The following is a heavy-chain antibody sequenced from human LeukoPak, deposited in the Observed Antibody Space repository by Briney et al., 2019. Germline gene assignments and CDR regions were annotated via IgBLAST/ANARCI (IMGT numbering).Heavy chain of an antibody. Sequence: GASVKISCYASGYTFTNYGITWVRQAPGEGLEWMGWISGYQGSTKEAPNFQGRVTMTIDTSTRTDHMYLRRLRSDDTAIYYCARSDLGTITAGPFIYGGEGTLVGVP. CDR2: ISGYQGST. J-gene: IGHJ4*02. D-gene: IGHD5-24*01. CDR1: GYTFTNYG. CDR3: ARSDLGTITAGPFIY. V-gene: IGHV1-18*01.